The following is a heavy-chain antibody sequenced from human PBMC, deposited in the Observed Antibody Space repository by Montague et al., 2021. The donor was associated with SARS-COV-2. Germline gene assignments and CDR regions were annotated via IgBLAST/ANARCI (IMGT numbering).Heavy chain of an antibody. J-gene: IGHJ3*02. V-gene: IGHV4-39*01. CDR1: GGSITRNYY. Sequence: SETLSLTCTVSGGSITRNYYWGWIRQPPGKGLEWVGNIYYSGTTFINPSLESRVTISVGASKNQFSLNLTSVTAADTAVYYCARPLVRGVPKAFDIWGQGALVIVSS. CDR2: IYYSGTT. D-gene: IGHD3-10*01. CDR3: ARPLVRGVPKAFDI.